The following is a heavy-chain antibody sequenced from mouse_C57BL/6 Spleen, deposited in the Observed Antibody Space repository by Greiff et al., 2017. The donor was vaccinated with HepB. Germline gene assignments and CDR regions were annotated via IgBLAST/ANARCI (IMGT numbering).Heavy chain of an antibody. CDR2: IYPGDGDT. CDR3: AREDYYGSSFPYFDY. D-gene: IGHD1-1*01. J-gene: IGHJ2*01. CDR1: GYAFSSSW. Sequence: QVQLKESGPELVKPGASVKISCKASGYAFSSSWMNWVKQRPGKGLEWIGRIYPGDGDTNYNGKFKGKATLTADKSSSTAYMQLSSLTSEDSAVYFCAREDYYGSSFPYFDYWGQGTTLTVSS. V-gene: IGHV1-82*01.